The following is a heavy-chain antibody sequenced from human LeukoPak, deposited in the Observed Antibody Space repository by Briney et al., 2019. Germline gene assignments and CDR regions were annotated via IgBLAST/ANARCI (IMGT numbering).Heavy chain of an antibody. CDR3: TTELNVRPYDY. V-gene: IGHV3-73*01. CDR1: GFTFSGSA. D-gene: IGHD1-7*01. J-gene: IGHJ4*02. Sequence: GGSLRLSCAASGFTFSGSAMHWVRQASGKGLEWVGRIRSKANSYATAYAASVKGRFTISRDDSKNTAYLQMNSLKTEDTAVYYCTTELNVRPYDYWGQGTLVTVSS. CDR2: IRSKANSYAT.